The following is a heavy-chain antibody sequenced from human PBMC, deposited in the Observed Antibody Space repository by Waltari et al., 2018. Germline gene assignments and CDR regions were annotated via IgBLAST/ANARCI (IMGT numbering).Heavy chain of an antibody. CDR3: ATGRYRFFDY. J-gene: IGHJ4*02. Sequence: EVQLVESGGGSIQPGGSLRLSCGGSGSTFSSNFMSWVRQAPGKGLEWVSINYNDGTTYYGDSVKGRFTIYRDNSKSTMYLQMNTLRTEDTAVYYCATGRYRFFDYWGQGTLVTVSS. CDR1: GSTFSSNF. D-gene: IGHD1-26*01. CDR2: NYNDGTT. V-gene: IGHV3-53*01.